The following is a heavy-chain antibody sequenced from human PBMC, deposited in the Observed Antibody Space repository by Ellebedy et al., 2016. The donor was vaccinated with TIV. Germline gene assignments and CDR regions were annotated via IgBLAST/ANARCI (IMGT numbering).Heavy chain of an antibody. CDR2: INPNSGGT. J-gene: IGHJ4*02. D-gene: IGHD3-16*02. CDR3: ARGPSITFGGVIVLLAY. CDR1: GYTFTGYY. Sequence: ASVKVSCXASGYTFTGYYMHWVRQAPGQGLEWMGWINPNSGGTNYAQKFQGRVTMTRDTSISTAYMELSRLRSDDTAVYYCARGPSITFGGVIVLLAYWGQGTLVTVSS. V-gene: IGHV1-2*02.